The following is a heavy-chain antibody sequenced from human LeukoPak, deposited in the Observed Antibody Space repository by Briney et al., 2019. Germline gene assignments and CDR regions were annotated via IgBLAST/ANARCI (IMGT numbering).Heavy chain of an antibody. Sequence: SETLSLTCTVSGYSISSGYYWGWIRQPPGKGLEWIGSIYHSGSTQYNPSLKSRVTISVDTSKNQFSLNLSSVTAADTAVYYCARVSSPGIVVVTAVFDYWGQGTLVTVSS. D-gene: IGHD2-21*02. CDR2: IYHSGST. CDR1: GYSISSGYY. CDR3: ARVSSPGIVVVTAVFDY. J-gene: IGHJ4*02. V-gene: IGHV4-38-2*02.